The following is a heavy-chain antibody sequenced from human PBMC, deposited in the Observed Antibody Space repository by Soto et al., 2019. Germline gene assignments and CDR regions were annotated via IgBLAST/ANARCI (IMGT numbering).Heavy chain of an antibody. Sequence: QLQLQESGPGLVKPSETLSLTCTVSGGSISSSIYYWGWIRQPPGKGLEWIGSFFYSGSTHYNPSLKSRVTISVDTSKNHFSLKLSSVSAADTAVYYCARHGVVVVAATYFDYWGQGTLVAVSS. D-gene: IGHD2-15*01. CDR2: FFYSGST. CDR3: ARHGVVVVAATYFDY. V-gene: IGHV4-39*01. CDR1: GGSISSSIYY. J-gene: IGHJ4*02.